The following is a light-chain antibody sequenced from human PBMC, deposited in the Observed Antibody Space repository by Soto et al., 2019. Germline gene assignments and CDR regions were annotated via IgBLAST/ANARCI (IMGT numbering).Light chain of an antibody. V-gene: IGKV3-20*01. Sequence: EIVLTQSPDTLSLSPGERATLSCRASPSVSSSYLAWYQQKPGQAPRLLIYGASSRATGIPDRFSGSGSGTDFTLTISRLEPEDFAVYYCQQYGSSPPLTFGGGTKVEIK. CDR2: GAS. CDR3: QQYGSSPPLT. CDR1: PSVSSSY. J-gene: IGKJ4*01.